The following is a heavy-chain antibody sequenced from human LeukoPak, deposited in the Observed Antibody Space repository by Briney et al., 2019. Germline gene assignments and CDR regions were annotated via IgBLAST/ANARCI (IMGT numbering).Heavy chain of an antibody. Sequence: SETLSLSCTVSGGSFDNSYCWTWVRQPPGKRPEWIGTIYSREFTYYNPSFISRALTSGDRSTNLFSLKLSSVIAADTAVYYCARGSDDYKLGNLWGQGTLVTVSS. CDR2: IYSREFT. J-gene: IGHJ4*02. D-gene: IGHD5-24*01. CDR3: ARGSDDYKLGNL. CDR1: GGSFDNSYC. V-gene: IGHV4-39*01.